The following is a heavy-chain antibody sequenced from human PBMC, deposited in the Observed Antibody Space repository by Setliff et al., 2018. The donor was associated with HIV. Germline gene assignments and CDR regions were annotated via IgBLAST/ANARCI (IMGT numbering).Heavy chain of an antibody. CDR3: ARLEYYYYMDV. D-gene: IGHD3-3*01. CDR2: IYYSGST. CDR1: GGSISSSRYY. V-gene: IGHV4-39*01. J-gene: IGHJ6*03. Sequence: LSLTCTASGGSISSSRYYWGWIRQPPGKGLDWIGYIYYSGSTYYNPSLKSRVTISLDTTTNQFALKLSSVTAADTAVYYRARLEYYYYMDVWGKGTTVTVSS.